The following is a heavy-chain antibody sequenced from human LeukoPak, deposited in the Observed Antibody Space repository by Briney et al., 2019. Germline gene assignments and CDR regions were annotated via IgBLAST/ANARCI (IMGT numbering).Heavy chain of an antibody. J-gene: IGHJ4*02. CDR3: ARERSVSSSGWYHYFDY. CDR1: GGSISSAGYY. CDR2: IYYRGST. V-gene: IGHV4-39*07. Sequence: SETLSLTCTVYGGSISSAGYYWGWVRQPPGEGLEWIGSIYYRGSTYYKSSLKSRITISVDTSKNQFSLKLTSVTAADTAVYYCARERSVSSSGWYHYFDYWGQGILVTVSS. D-gene: IGHD6-19*01.